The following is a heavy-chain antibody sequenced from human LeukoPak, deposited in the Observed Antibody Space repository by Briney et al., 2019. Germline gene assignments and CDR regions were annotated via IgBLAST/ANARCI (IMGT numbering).Heavy chain of an antibody. CDR2: IYTSGST. CDR1: GGSISSGSYY. Sequence: SETLSLTCNVSGGSISSGSYYWSWIRQPAGKGLEWIGRIYTSGSTNYNPSLKSRVTISVDTSKNQFSLKLSSVTAADTAVYYCARAYTRTYDYWGQGTLVTVSS. V-gene: IGHV4-61*02. D-gene: IGHD1-14*01. J-gene: IGHJ4*02. CDR3: ARAYTRTYDY.